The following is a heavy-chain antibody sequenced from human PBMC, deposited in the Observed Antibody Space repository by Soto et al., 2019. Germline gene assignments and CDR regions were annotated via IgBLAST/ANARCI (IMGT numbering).Heavy chain of an antibody. D-gene: IGHD5-12*01. Sequence: QVQLVQSGAEVKKPGSSVKVSCKASGGTFSNYPISWVRQAPGQGLEWMGGIILIFGTVNYAQKFQGRLTITADESTSTAYMELSSLRSEDTAVYYCARGNHRWLQLWYFDLWGRGTLVTVSS. CDR1: GGTFSNYP. V-gene: IGHV1-69*12. CDR3: ARGNHRWLQLWYFDL. J-gene: IGHJ2*01. CDR2: IILIFGTV.